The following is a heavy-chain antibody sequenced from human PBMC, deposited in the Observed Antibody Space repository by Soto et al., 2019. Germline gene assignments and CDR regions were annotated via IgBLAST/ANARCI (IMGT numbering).Heavy chain of an antibody. CDR3: VRGGRGSESGFDI. CDR1: VGSFSGNY. J-gene: IGHJ3*02. Sequence: QVQLQQWGAGLLKPSETLSLTCAVYVGSFSGNYWSWIRQPPGKGLEWIGEINHSGRTNYSPSLKSRATMSVDTSKNHCSLKLNSVTAADTAVYYCVRGGRGSESGFDICGQGTMVTVSS. V-gene: IGHV4-34*01. CDR2: INHSGRT. D-gene: IGHD3-3*01.